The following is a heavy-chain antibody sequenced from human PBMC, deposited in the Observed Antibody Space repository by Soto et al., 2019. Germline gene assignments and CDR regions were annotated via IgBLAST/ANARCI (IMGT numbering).Heavy chain of an antibody. V-gene: IGHV3-30*18. D-gene: IGHD4-17*01. CDR1: GFTFSSYG. CDR3: AKDRYGGNSEVFFPFV. J-gene: IGHJ4*02. Sequence: QVQLVESGGGVVQPGRSLRLSCAASGFTFSSYGMHWVRQAPGKGLEWVAVISYDGSNKYYADSVKGRFTISRDNSKNTLYLQMNSLRAEDTAVYYCAKDRYGGNSEVFFPFVWGQGTLVTVSS. CDR2: ISYDGSNK.